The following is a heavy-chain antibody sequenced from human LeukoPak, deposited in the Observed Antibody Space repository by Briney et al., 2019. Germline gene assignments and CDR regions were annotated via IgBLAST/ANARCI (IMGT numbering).Heavy chain of an antibody. CDR2: IYYSGST. CDR3: ARGLYSSGWALFDY. V-gene: IGHV4-59*01. CDR1: GGSISSYY. J-gene: IGHJ4*02. D-gene: IGHD6-19*01. Sequence: PSETLSLTCTVSGGSISSYYWSWIRQPPGKGLEWIGYIYYSGSTNYNPPLKSRVTISVDTSKNQFSLKLSSVTAADTAVYYCARGLYSSGWALFDYWGQGTLVTVSS.